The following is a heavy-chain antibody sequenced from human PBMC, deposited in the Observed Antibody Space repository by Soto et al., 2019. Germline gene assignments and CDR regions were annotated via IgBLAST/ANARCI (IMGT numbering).Heavy chain of an antibody. V-gene: IGHV2-5*02. CDR1: GFSLNTGAVG. CDR3: AHTLADSRSDGTFDY. CDR2: LYRDDDK. Sequence: QITLKESGPTLVKPTQTLTLTCAFSGFSLNTGAVGVGWIRQPPGRALEWLALLYRDDDKRYSPSLKSRLTTPKNISKNQMVLTMTNMDPVDTATYYCAHTLADSRSDGTFDYWGQGTLGTVSS. J-gene: IGHJ4*02. D-gene: IGHD6-6*01.